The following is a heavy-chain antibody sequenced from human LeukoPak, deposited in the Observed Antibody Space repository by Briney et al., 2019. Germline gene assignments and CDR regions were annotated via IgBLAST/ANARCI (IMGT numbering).Heavy chain of an antibody. CDR3: TTDWSSITMVRGVMDV. J-gene: IGHJ6*04. CDR1: GLTFSNAW. V-gene: IGHV3-15*01. CDR2: IKSKTDGGTT. D-gene: IGHD3-10*01. Sequence: GGSLRLSCAASGLTFSNAWMSWVRQAPGKGLEWVSRIKSKTDGGTTDYAAPVKGRFTISRDDSKNTLYLQMNSLKTEDTAVYYGTTDWSSITMVRGVMDVWGNGTTVTVSS.